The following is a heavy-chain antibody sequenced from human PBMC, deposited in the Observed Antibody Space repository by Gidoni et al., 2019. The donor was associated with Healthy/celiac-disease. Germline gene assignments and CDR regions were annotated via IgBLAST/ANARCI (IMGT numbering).Heavy chain of an antibody. Sequence: QVQLVQSGAEVKKPGSSVKVSCKASGGTFSSYAISWVRQAPGQGLEWMGGIIPIFGTANYAQKFQGRVTITADESTSTAYMELSSLRSEDTAVYYCARGRGGYDIVTGYTNYYYYYGMDVWGQGTTVTVSS. D-gene: IGHD3-9*01. CDR3: ARGRGGYDIVTGYTNYYYYYGMDV. V-gene: IGHV1-69*01. CDR1: GGTFSSYA. J-gene: IGHJ6*02. CDR2: IIPIFGTA.